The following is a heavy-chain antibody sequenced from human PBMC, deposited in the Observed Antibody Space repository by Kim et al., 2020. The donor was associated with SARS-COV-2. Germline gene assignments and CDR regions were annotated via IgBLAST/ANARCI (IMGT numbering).Heavy chain of an antibody. J-gene: IGHJ3*02. V-gene: IGHV1-69*04. Sequence: QKFQGRVQITADKSTSTAYMELSSLRSEDTAVYYCARGSGSYRATDAFDIWGQGTMVTVSS. D-gene: IGHD1-26*01. CDR3: ARGSGSYRATDAFDI.